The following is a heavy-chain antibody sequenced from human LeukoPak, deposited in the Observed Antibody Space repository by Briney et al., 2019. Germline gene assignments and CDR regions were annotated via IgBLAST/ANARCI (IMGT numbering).Heavy chain of an antibody. J-gene: IGHJ4*02. CDR1: GFTFSSYG. CDR3: AKDPLYDFWSGYSDY. Sequence: GGSLRLSCAASGFTFSSYGMHWVRQAPGKGLEWVAFIRYDGSNKYYADSVKGRFTISRDNSKNTLYLQMNSLRAEDTAVYYCAKDPLYDFWSGYSDYWSQGTLVTVSS. D-gene: IGHD3-3*01. V-gene: IGHV3-30*02. CDR2: IRYDGSNK.